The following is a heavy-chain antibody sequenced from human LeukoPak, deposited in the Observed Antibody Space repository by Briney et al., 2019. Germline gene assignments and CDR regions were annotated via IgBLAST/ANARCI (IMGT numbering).Heavy chain of an antibody. CDR3: ARASRGSHMGIYYGMDV. J-gene: IGHJ6*02. Sequence: ASVKVSCKASGYTFTSYDINWVRQATGQGLEWMGWMNPNSGNTGYAQKFQGRVTMTRNTSISTAYMELSGLRSEDTAVYYCARASRGSHMGIYYGMDVWGQGTTVTVSS. V-gene: IGHV1-8*01. CDR1: GYTFTSYD. CDR2: MNPNSGNT. D-gene: IGHD2-21*01.